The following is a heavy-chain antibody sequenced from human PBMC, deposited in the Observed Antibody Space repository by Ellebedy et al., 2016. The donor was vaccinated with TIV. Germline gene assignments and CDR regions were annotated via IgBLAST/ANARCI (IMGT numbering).Heavy chain of an antibody. D-gene: IGHD6-13*01. CDR2: FDPEDGET. J-gene: IGHJ4*02. CDR1: GYTLTELS. CDR3: ATSVAAAGTWAFDY. Sequence: AASEKVSCKVSGYTLTELSMHWVRQAPGKGLEWMGGFDPEDGETIYAQKFQGRVTMTEDTSTDPAYMELSSLRSEDTAVYYCATSVAAAGTWAFDYWGQGTLVTVSS. V-gene: IGHV1-24*01.